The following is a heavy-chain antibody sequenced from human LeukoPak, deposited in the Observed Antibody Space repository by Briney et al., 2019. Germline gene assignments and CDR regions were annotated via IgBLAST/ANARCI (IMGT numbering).Heavy chain of an antibody. D-gene: IGHD2-2*01. CDR3: ARSQGDIVVVPAALYRPLDY. V-gene: IGHV4-39*07. Sequence: SETLSLTCTVSGGSISSNNYYWGWIRQPPGKGLEWIGSIYYSGSTYYNPSLKSRVTISVDTSKNQFSLKLSSVTAADTAVYYCARSQGDIVVVPAALYRPLDYWGQGTLVTVSS. CDR1: GGSISSNNYY. J-gene: IGHJ4*02. CDR2: IYYSGST.